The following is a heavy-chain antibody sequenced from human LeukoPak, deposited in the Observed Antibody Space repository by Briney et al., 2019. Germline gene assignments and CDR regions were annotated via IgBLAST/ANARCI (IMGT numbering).Heavy chain of an antibody. J-gene: IGHJ4*02. CDR2: INHSGST. D-gene: IGHD3-10*01. Sequence: SETLSLTCAVYGGSFSGYYWSWIRQPPGKGLEWIGEINHSGSTNYNPSLKSRVTISVDTSKNQFPLKLSSVTAADTAVYYCARGGYYYGSGSYYRPPPYFDYWGQGTLVTVSS. CDR3: ARGGYYYGSGSYYRPPPYFDY. CDR1: GGSFSGYY. V-gene: IGHV4-34*01.